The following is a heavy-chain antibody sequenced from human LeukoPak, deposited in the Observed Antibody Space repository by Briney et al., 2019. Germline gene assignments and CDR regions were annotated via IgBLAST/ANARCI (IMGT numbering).Heavy chain of an antibody. CDR3: ARDGVVVTYYFEY. Sequence: GGSLRLSCAASGFTFSSHAMTWVRQAPGKGLEWVSSISVGSNYIYYADSVKGRFTISRDNAKNLVYLQMNSLRAEDTAVYYCARDGVVVTYYFEYWGQGTMVTVSA. CDR1: GFTFSSHA. CDR2: ISVGSNYI. D-gene: IGHD4-23*01. V-gene: IGHV3-21*06. J-gene: IGHJ4*02.